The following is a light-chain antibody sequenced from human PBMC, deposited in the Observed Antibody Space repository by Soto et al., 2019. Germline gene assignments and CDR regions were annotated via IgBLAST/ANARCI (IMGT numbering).Light chain of an antibody. V-gene: IGKV1-33*01. J-gene: IGKJ5*01. CDR2: DAS. Sequence: DIQMTQSPYSLSASVGDRVTITCQASQDIRNYLNWYQQKPGKAPKLLIYDASNLETGVPSRFSGSGSGAHFTFTIRSLQAEDIATYYCQHYDHLPITFGQGTRLEIK. CDR3: QHYDHLPIT. CDR1: QDIRNY.